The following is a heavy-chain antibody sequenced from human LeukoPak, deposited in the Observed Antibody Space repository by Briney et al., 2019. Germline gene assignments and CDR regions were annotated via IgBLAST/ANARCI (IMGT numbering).Heavy chain of an antibody. CDR3: AKGPPGSGWYYYYYGMDV. D-gene: IGHD6-19*01. V-gene: IGHV3-9*01. CDR2: ISWNSGSI. CDR1: GFTFDDYA. Sequence: SLRLSCAASGFTFDDYAMHWVRQAPGKGLEWVSGISWNSGSIGYADSVKGRFTISRDNAKNSLYLQMNSLRAEDTALYYCAKGPPGSGWYYYYYGMDVWGQGTTVTVSS. J-gene: IGHJ6*02.